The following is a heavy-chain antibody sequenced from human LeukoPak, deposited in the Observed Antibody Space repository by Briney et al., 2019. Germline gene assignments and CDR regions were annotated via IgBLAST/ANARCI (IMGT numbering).Heavy chain of an antibody. V-gene: IGHV1-69*05. CDR3: ARHYYYGSGSYYIPYFDY. D-gene: IGHD3-10*01. CDR2: IIPIFGTA. J-gene: IGHJ4*02. Sequence: VASVKVSCKASGGTFSSYAISWVRQAPGQGLEWMGRIIPIFGTANYAQKFQGRVTITTDESTSTAYMELSSLRSEDTAVYYCARHYYYGSGSYYIPYFDYWGQGTLVTVSS. CDR1: GGTFSSYA.